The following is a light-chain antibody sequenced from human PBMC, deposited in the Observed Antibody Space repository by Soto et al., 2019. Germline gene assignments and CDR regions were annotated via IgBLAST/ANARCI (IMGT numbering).Light chain of an antibody. CDR2: AAS. Sequence: DIQMTQSPPSLSASVGDKVTIACRASQRISNYVNWYQQKPGRAPKLLIYAASRLQSGVPSRFSGSGSGTDFTLTVSSLQAEDFATYSCQQSYSTLTWTFGQGTKVEI. V-gene: IGKV1-39*01. CDR1: QRISNY. J-gene: IGKJ1*01. CDR3: QQSYSTLTWT.